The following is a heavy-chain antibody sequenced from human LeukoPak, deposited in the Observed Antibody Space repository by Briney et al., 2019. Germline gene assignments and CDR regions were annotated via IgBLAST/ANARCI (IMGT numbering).Heavy chain of an antibody. CDR3: ATCIAAAGTRWFDP. CDR1: GYTFTGYY. J-gene: IGHJ5*02. V-gene: IGHV1-2*04. CDR2: INPNSGGT. D-gene: IGHD6-13*01. Sequence: GASVKVSCKASGYTFTGYYMHWVRQAPGQGLEWMGWINPNSGGTNYAQKFQGWVTMTRDTSISTAYMELSRLRSDDTAVYYCATCIAAAGTRWFDPWGQGTLVTVSS.